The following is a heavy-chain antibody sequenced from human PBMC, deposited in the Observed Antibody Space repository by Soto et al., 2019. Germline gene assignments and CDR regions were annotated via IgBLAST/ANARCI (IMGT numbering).Heavy chain of an antibody. J-gene: IGHJ5*02. D-gene: IGHD2-8*01. CDR1: GGSISRYY. CDR2: AYYSGDT. Sequence: SETLSLTCIVSGGSISRYYWSWIRQPPGKGLEWIGYAYYSGDTGYNPSLKSRVTMAVDTSKSQVSLKLSSVTAADTAVYYCARDRSTYGGGGTGEVKENWFDPWGQGALVTVSS. V-gene: IGHV4-59*01. CDR3: ARDRSTYGGGGTGEVKENWFDP.